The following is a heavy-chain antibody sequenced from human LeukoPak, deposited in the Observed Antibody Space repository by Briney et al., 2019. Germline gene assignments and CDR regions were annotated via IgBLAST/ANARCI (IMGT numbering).Heavy chain of an antibody. CDR2: INTNTGNP. V-gene: IGHV7-4-1*02. Sequence: ASVKVSCKASGYTFTTYAMNWVRQAPGQGLEWMGWINTNTGNPTYAQGFTGRFVFSLDTSVSTAYLQISSQKAEDTAVYYCAKEGQYSSSWYLGYWGQGTLVTVSS. CDR1: GYTFTTYA. CDR3: AKEGQYSSSWYLGY. D-gene: IGHD6-13*01. J-gene: IGHJ4*02.